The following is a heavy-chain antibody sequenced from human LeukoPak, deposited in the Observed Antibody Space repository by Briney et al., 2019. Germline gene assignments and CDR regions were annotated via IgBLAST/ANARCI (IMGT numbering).Heavy chain of an antibody. CDR2: ISGSGGST. CDR1: GFTFSNAW. Sequence: GGSLRLSCAASGFTFSNAWMSWVRQAPGKGLEWVSAISGSGGSTYYADSVKGRFTISRDNSQNTLYLQMNSLRAEDTAVYFCAKSPVNYCSSGTCYLYFDYWGQGTLVTVSS. J-gene: IGHJ4*02. D-gene: IGHD2-15*01. CDR3: AKSPVNYCSSGTCYLYFDY. V-gene: IGHV3-23*01.